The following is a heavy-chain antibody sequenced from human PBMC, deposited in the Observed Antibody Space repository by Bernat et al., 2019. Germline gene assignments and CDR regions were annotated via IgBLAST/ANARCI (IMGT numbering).Heavy chain of an antibody. CDR3: TTDWGGPYKDCSGGICYGFDY. D-gene: IGHD2-15*01. J-gene: IGHJ4*02. Sequence: EVQLVESGGGLVKPGGSLRLSCAASGFTFSNAWMSWVRQAPGKGLEWVVRIKSKTDGGMTDYAAPVKVRFPISNENSKNTLYLQMNILKTEESAVYYCTTDWGGPYKDCSGGICYGFDYWGQGTLVTVSS. CDR2: IKSKTDGGMT. CDR1: GFTFSNAW. V-gene: IGHV3-15*01.